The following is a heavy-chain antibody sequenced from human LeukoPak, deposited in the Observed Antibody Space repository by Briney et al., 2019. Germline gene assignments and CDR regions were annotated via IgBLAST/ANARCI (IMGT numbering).Heavy chain of an antibody. Sequence: GGTLRLSCAASGFTFSSYGMHWVRQAPGKGLEWVAVISYDGSNKYYADSVKGRFTISRDNSKNTLYLQMNSLRAEDTAVYYCAKVGRIGGPGRYFDYWGQGTLVTVSS. CDR3: AKVGRIGGPGRYFDY. CDR1: GFTFSSYG. D-gene: IGHD3-10*01. CDR2: ISYDGSNK. J-gene: IGHJ4*02. V-gene: IGHV3-30*18.